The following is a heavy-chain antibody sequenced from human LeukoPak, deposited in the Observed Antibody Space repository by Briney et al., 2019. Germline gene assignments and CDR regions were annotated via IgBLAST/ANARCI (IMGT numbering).Heavy chain of an antibody. V-gene: IGHV3-66*01. D-gene: IGHD6-6*01. J-gene: IGHJ4*02. CDR3: ASTSSIAARHFDY. CDR2: IYSGGST. Sequence: GGSLRLSCAASGFTVSSNYMSWVRQAPGKGLEWVSVIYSGGSTYYADSVKGRFTISRDNSKNTLYLQMNNLRAEDTAVYYCASTSSIAARHFDYWGQGTLVTVSS. CDR1: GFTVSSNY.